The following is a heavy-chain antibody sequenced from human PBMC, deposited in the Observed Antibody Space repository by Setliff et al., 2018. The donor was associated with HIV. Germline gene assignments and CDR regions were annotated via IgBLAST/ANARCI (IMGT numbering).Heavy chain of an antibody. J-gene: IGHJ3*01. CDR1: GDIPRHYG. D-gene: IGHD5-12*01. Sequence: SVKVSCKASGDIPRHYGFNWVRQAPGQGLEWVGSVIPVFGEPHYAQRFQGRVTITADRSSNTAYMDLSSLKSEDTAIYYCARTSGDAYNYEGAFDVWGQGTLVTVSS. CDR3: ARTSGDAYNYEGAFDV. CDR2: VIPVFGEP. V-gene: IGHV1-69*13.